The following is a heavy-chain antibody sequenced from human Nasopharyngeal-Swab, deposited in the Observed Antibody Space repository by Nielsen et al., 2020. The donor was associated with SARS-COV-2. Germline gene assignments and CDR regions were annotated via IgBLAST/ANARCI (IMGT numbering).Heavy chain of an antibody. J-gene: IGHJ4*02. D-gene: IGHD4-17*01. CDR2: IIPIFGTA. Sequence: SVKVSCRACGGSFISYAVGWVRPAPGQGREWMGGIIPIFGTANYAQKFQGRVTITAVKSTSTAYMELSSLRSEDTAVYYCARVGAFRGNYGDYEVYWGQGTLVTVSS. V-gene: IGHV1-69*06. CDR3: ARVGAFRGNYGDYEVY. CDR1: GGSFISYA.